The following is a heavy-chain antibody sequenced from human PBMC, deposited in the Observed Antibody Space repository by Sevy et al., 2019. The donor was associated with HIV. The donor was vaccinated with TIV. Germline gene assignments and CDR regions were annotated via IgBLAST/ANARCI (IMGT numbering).Heavy chain of an antibody. Sequence: GGSLRLSCAASGFTFSSYTMHWVRQAPGKGLEWVANIIYDGSMKYYADSVKGRFTISRDNSKNTLCLQMNSLSAEDTAVYYCARDQHDYAGNVRTGWFDPWGQGILVTVSS. CDR3: ARDQHDYAGNVRTGWFDP. CDR1: GFTFSSYT. V-gene: IGHV3-30-3*01. CDR2: IIYDGSMK. J-gene: IGHJ5*02. D-gene: IGHD4-17*01.